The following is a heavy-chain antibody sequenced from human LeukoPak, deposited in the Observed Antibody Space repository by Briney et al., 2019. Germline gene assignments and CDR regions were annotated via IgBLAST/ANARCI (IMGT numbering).Heavy chain of an antibody. CDR1: GYSFTTYW. V-gene: IGHV5-51*01. CDR2: VHPGDSDT. Sequence: GESLKISCKGSGYSFTTYWIAWVRQMPGKGLEWMGFVHPGDSDTRYSPSFQGQVTISADKSISTAYLQWSSLKASDTAMYYCARHFGTPMVSPLGYGGGGPVVTVS. D-gene: IGHD5-18*01. CDR3: ARHFGTPMVSPLGY. J-gene: IGHJ4*02.